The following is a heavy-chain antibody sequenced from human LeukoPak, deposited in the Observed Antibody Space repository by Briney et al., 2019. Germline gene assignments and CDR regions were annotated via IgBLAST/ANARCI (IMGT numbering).Heavy chain of an antibody. V-gene: IGHV3-11*04. Sequence: GGSLRLSXAASGFTFSDYYMSWIRQAPGKGLEWVSYISSSGSTIYYADSVKGRFTISRDNAKNSLYLQMNSLRAEDTAVYYCARVQVRGYYYMDVWGKGTTVTVSS. CDR2: ISSSGSTI. J-gene: IGHJ6*03. CDR3: ARVQVRGYYYMDV. CDR1: GFTFSDYY.